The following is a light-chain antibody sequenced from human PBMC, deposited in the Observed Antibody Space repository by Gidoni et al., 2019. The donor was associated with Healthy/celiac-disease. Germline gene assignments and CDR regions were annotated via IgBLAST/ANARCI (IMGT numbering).Light chain of an antibody. CDR3: MQATQFPFT. Sequence: DIVMTQTPLYSPVILGQPVSISCRSSQSLVHCDGYTYLSWLQQRPGHPPRLLIFKISNRFTGVPDRFSGSGAVADYTLTISRVEAEDVGVYYCMQATQFPFTFGGGTKVEIK. CDR1: QSLVHCDGYTY. CDR2: KIS. J-gene: IGKJ4*01. V-gene: IGKV2-24*01.